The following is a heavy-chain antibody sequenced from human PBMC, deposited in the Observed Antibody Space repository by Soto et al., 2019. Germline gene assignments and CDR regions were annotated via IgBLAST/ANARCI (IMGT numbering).Heavy chain of an antibody. CDR2: ISDTGGRT. D-gene: IGHD1-26*01. CDR3: TKVRVGATFYDFDC. Sequence: PGGSLRLSCAASGFTFSSYAMGLVRQAPAKGLEWVSSISDTGGRTYYADSVKGRFTISRDNSKNTLYLQMDSLRAEDTAVYYCTKVRVGATFYDFDCWGQGTLVTVSS. V-gene: IGHV3-23*01. CDR1: GFTFSSYA. J-gene: IGHJ4*02.